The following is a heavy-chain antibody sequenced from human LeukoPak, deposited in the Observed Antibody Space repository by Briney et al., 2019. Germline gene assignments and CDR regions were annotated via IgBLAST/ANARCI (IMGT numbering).Heavy chain of an antibody. CDR1: GFTFSSFA. D-gene: IGHD3-16*01. Sequence: GGSLRLSCEASGFTFSSFAVSWVRQAPGKGLEWVSSIGNGGTTYYAGSVKGRFTISRDNSKNTLYLQMNSLRAEDTAVYYCAKDPSLEAHDAFDIWGQGTMVTVSS. CDR3: AKDPSLEAHDAFDI. J-gene: IGHJ3*02. CDR2: IGNGGTT. V-gene: IGHV3-23*01.